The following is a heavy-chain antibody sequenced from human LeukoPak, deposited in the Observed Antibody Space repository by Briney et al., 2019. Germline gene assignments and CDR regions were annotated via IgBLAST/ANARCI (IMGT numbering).Heavy chain of an antibody. CDR3: ARYDSGGFYRNFDY. J-gene: IGHJ4*02. CDR1: SGSISSSSYY. V-gene: IGHV4-39*01. D-gene: IGHD3-22*01. Sequence: SETLSLTCTVSSGSISSSSYYWGWIRQPPGKGLEWIGNIYYSGSTYYNPPLKSRVTISVDTSQSQFSLRLSSVTAADTAVYYCARYDSGGFYRNFDYWGQGTLVTVSS. CDR2: IYYSGST.